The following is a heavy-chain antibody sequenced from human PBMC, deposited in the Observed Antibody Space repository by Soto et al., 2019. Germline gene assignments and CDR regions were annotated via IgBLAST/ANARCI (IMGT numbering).Heavy chain of an antibody. D-gene: IGHD3-22*01. Sequence: ASVKVSCKASGYSFTSYGISWVRQAPGRGPEWMGWISGHNGNTNHPQSLQGRVTTTTDTSRNTAYMELRSLRSDDTAVYYCARHRFNYYDDTVYYYFDYWGQGTLVTVSS. CDR3: ARHRFNYYDDTVYYYFDY. J-gene: IGHJ4*02. V-gene: IGHV1-18*04. CDR2: ISGHNGNT. CDR1: GYSFTSYG.